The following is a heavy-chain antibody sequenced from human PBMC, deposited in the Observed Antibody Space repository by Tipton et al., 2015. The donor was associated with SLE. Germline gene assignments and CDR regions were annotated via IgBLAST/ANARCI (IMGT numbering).Heavy chain of an antibody. V-gene: IGHV3-33*01. CDR2: MWYDGSNK. D-gene: IGHD2-15*01. J-gene: IGHJ1*01. Sequence: SLRLSCVASGFTFSSYGMHWVRQAPGKGLEWVALMWYDGSNKYYADSVKGRFTISRDNSKNTLYLQMNSLRAEDTAVYYCARGSDGYCSGGSCYANGFQDWGQGTLVTVAS. CDR1: GFTFSSYG. CDR3: ARGSDGYCSGGSCYANGFQD.